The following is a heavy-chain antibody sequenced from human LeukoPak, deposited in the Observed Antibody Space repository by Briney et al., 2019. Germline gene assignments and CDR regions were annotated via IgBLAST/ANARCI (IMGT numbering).Heavy chain of an antibody. CDR3: ARGSFVDEQWRGFDY. V-gene: IGHV3-48*02. Sequence: GGSLRLSCAASGFTFSSYGMHWVRQAPGKGLEWVSYISSSSSTIYYADSVKGRFTISRDNAKNSLYLQMNSLRDEDTAVYYCARGSFVDEQWRGFDYWGQGTLVTVSS. CDR1: GFTFSSYG. J-gene: IGHJ4*02. CDR2: ISSSSSTI. D-gene: IGHD6-19*01.